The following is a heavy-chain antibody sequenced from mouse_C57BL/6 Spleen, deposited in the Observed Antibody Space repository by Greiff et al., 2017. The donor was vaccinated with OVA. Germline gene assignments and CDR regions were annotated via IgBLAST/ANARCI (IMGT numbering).Heavy chain of an antibody. J-gene: IGHJ3*01. CDR1: GFNIKDYY. CDR3: TTLYYGNFWVAY. CDR2: IDPEDGDT. V-gene: IGHV14-1*01. Sequence: VQLQQSGAELVRPGASVKLSCTASGFNIKDYYMHWVKQRPEQGLEWIGRIDPEDGDTEYATKFQGKATMTADTSSNTAYLQLSSLTSEDTAVYYCTTLYYGNFWVAYWGQGTLVTVSA. D-gene: IGHD2-1*01.